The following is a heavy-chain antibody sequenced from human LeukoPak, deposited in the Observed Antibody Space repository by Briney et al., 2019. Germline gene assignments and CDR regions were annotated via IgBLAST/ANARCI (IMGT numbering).Heavy chain of an antibody. CDR2: MNPNSGNT. Sequence: ASVKVSCKASGYTFTSYDINWVRQATGQGLEWMGWMNPNSGNTGYAQKFQGRVTMTRNTSISTAYMELSSLRSEDTAVYYCARAMYYYDSSGYYYSAEYFRHWGQGTLVTVSS. CDR3: ARAMYYYDSSGYYYSAEYFRH. J-gene: IGHJ1*01. D-gene: IGHD3-22*01. V-gene: IGHV1-8*01. CDR1: GYTFTSYD.